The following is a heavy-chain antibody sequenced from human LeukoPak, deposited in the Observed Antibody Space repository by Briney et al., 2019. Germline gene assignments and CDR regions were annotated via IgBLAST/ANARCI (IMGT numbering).Heavy chain of an antibody. CDR3: ARSPHYDYVWGSYRYQYFDY. Sequence: SETLSLTCTVSGGSISSSSYYWGWIRQPPGKGLEWIGSIYYSGSTYYNPSLKSRFTISVDTSKNQFSLKLSSVTAADTAVYYCARSPHYDYVWGSYRYQYFDYWGQGTLVTVSS. D-gene: IGHD3-16*02. CDR2: IYYSGST. V-gene: IGHV4-39*01. J-gene: IGHJ4*02. CDR1: GGSISSSSYY.